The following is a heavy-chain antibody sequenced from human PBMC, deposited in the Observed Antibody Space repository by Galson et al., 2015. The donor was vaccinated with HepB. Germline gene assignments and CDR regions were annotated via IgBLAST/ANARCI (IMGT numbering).Heavy chain of an antibody. Sequence: CAISGDSVSSNSAVCNWIRQSPSRRLEWLGRTYYRSQWYKDYALFVKSRITINADTSRNQSSLQLNSMTPEDTAVYYCAYGVDVWGQGTTVTVSS. CDR2: TYYRSQWYK. J-gene: IGHJ6*02. CDR1: GDSVSSNSAV. CDR3: AYGVDV. V-gene: IGHV6-1*01.